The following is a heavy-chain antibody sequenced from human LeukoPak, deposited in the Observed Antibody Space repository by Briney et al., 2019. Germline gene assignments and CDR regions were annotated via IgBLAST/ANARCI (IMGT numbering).Heavy chain of an antibody. CDR2: ISYDGSNK. CDR1: GFTFSSYA. J-gene: IGHJ4*02. D-gene: IGHD3-10*01. CDR3: ARVGSGGFDY. Sequence: PGGSLRLSCAASGFTFSSYAMHWVRQAPGKGLEWVAVISYDGSNKYYADSVKGRFTISRDNSKNTLYLQMNSLRAEDTAVYYCARVGSGGFDYWGQGTLVTVSS. V-gene: IGHV3-30-3*01.